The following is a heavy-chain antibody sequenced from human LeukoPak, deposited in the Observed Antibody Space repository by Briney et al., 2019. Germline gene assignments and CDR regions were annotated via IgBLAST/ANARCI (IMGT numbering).Heavy chain of an antibody. V-gene: IGHV4-34*01. CDR1: GGSFSGYY. CDR3: ARVRIAAREWFDP. D-gene: IGHD6-6*01. J-gene: IGHJ5*02. CDR2: INHSEST. Sequence: SETLSLTCAVYGGSFSGYYWSWIRQPPGKGLEWIGEINHSESTNYNPSLKSRVTISVDTSKNQFSLKLTSVTAADTAVYYCARVRIAAREWFDPWGQGTLVTASS.